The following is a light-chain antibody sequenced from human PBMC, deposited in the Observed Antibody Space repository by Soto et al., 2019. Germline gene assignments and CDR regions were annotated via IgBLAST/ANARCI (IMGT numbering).Light chain of an antibody. CDR3: QKYNSAPRI. Sequence: DIQMTQSPSSLSASVGDRVTITCRASQSISNYLAWYQQKPGKVPKLLIYAASTLQSGVPSRFSGSGSGTDFTLTISSLQPEDVATYYCQKYNSAPRIFGPGTKVDIK. V-gene: IGKV1-27*01. J-gene: IGKJ3*01. CDR1: QSISNY. CDR2: AAS.